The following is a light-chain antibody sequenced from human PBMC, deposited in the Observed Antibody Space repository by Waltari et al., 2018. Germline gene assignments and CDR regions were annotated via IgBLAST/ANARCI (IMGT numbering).Light chain of an antibody. CDR3: QQANTFPVT. CDR1: QDIRSW. V-gene: IGKV1-12*01. Sequence: DIQMTQSPSSVSASVGDRVTITCRASQDIRSWLAWYQQKPGKAPKLLIQAASSLQSGVPSRFSGSGLGTDFTLIISSLQPEDFATYYCQQANTFPVTFGQGTRLEIK. CDR2: AAS. J-gene: IGKJ5*01.